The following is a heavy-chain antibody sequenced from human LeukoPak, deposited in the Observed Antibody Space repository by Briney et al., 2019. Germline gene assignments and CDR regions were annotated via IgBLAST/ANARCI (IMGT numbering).Heavy chain of an antibody. J-gene: IGHJ4*02. CDR2: INWDGYST. CDR1: GFIFDDYG. D-gene: IGHD4/OR15-4a*01. Sequence: GGSLRLSCAASGFIFDDYGMTWVRQGPGKGLEWVSGINWDGYSTGYADSVRDRFTISRDNAKSTLYLQMNSLRPEDTALYYCVRDLRTDYAFDSWGQGTLVTVSS. V-gene: IGHV3-20*04. CDR3: VRDLRTDYAFDS.